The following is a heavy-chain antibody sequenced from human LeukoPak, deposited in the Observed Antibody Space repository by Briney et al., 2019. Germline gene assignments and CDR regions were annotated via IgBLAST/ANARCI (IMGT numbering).Heavy chain of an antibody. CDR1: GGSFSGYY. J-gene: IGHJ4*02. CDR2: INHSGST. D-gene: IGHD5-12*01. V-gene: IGHV4-34*01. CDR3: ARGGYSGYDYAFDY. Sequence: SETLSLTCAVYGGSFSGYYWSWIRQPPGKGLEWIGEINHSGSTNYNPSLKGRVTISVDTSKNQFSLKLSSVTAADTAVYYCARGGYSGYDYAFDYWGQGTLVTVSS.